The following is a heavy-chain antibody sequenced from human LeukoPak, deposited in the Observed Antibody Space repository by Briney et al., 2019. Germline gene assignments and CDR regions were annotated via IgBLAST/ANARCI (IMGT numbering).Heavy chain of an antibody. CDR2: ITGDGGGT. CDR3: AKETSSGNFVTLDC. Sequence: GGSLRLSCEASGFTFRSYVMSWVRQVPGKGLEWVSAITGDGGGTNHADSVKGRFTISRDNSKNTLYLQMNSLRAEDTAVYYCAKETSSGNFVTLDCWGQGTLVTVSS. D-gene: IGHD1-26*01. CDR1: GFTFRSYV. J-gene: IGHJ4*02. V-gene: IGHV3-23*01.